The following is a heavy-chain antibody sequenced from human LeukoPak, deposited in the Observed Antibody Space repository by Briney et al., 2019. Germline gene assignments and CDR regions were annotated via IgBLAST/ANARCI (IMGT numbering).Heavy chain of an antibody. CDR3: ARDRSPIVVVVAAKRRAFDI. J-gene: IGHJ3*02. Sequence: ASVKVSCKASGYTFTDYYMHWVRQAPGQGLEWMGWINPNSGGPNYAQKLQSRVTMTTDTSTSTAYMELRSLRSDDTAVYYCARDRSPIVVVVAAKRRAFDIWGQGTMVTVSS. V-gene: IGHV1-2*02. CDR1: GYTFTDYY. CDR2: INPNSGGP. D-gene: IGHD2-15*01.